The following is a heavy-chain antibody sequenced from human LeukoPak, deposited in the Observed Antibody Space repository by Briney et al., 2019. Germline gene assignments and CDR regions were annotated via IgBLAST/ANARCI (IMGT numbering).Heavy chain of an antibody. Sequence: PGGSLRLSCAASGFTFNSYSMNWVRQAPGKGLEWVSSISTSRNYIYYADSVKGRFTISRDNAKNSLYLQMNSLRAEDTAVYYCARAGYSSSWYAESTEYYFDYWGQGTLVTVSS. CDR1: GFTFNSYS. V-gene: IGHV3-21*01. CDR2: ISTSRNYI. CDR3: ARAGYSSSWYAESTEYYFDY. D-gene: IGHD6-13*01. J-gene: IGHJ4*02.